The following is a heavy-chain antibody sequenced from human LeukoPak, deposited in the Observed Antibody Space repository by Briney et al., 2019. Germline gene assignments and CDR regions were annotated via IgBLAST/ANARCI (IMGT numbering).Heavy chain of an antibody. J-gene: IGHJ4*02. CDR1: GGSISSGDYY. D-gene: IGHD1-7*01. CDR3: ARDLTGTTYFDY. CDR2: VYYSGST. V-gene: IGHV4-30-4*01. Sequence: SETPSLTCTVSGGSISSGDYYWSWIRQPPGKGLEWIGYVYYSGSTYYNPSLRSRVTISVDTSKNQFSLKLNSVTAADTAVYYCARDLTGTTYFDYWGQGALVTVSS.